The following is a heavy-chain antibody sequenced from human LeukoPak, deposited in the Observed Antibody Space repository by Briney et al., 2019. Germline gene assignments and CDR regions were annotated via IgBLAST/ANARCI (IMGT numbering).Heavy chain of an antibody. CDR2: IKTGGSTT. CDR1: GFTFSSSW. D-gene: IGHD5-24*01. J-gene: IGHJ4*02. V-gene: IGHV3-74*01. CDR3: ARLRRDGYNFDY. Sequence: GGSLRLSCAVSGFTFSSSWMHWVRQAPGKGLVWVSHIKTGGSTTAYADSVKGRFTISRDNSKNTLYLQMNSLRAEDTAVYYCARLRRDGYNFDYWGQGTLVTVSS.